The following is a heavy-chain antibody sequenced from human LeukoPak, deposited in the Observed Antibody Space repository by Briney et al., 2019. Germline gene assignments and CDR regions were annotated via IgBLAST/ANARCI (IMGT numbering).Heavy chain of an antibody. V-gene: IGHV3-23*01. J-gene: IGHJ4*02. CDR2: ISDRGINT. Sequence: GGSLRLSCAASRFTFSSFAMSWVRQAPGKGLEWVSAISDRGINTYYADSVKGRFTISRDNSKNTLYLQMNSLRAEDTAVYYCAKDRDLRYFDYWGQGTLVTVSS. CDR3: AKDRDLRYFDY. CDR1: RFTFSSFA.